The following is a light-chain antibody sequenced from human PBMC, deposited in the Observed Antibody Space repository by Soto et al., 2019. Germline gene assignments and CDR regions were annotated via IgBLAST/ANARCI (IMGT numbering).Light chain of an antibody. CDR1: TSNIGSNY. J-gene: IGLJ1*01. CDR2: DNN. Sequence: QSALTQPPSVSAAPGQRVTISCSGSTSNIGSNYVSWYQQLPETAPKLLIYDNNKRPSGIPDRFSGSKSGTSATLAITGLQTGDEADYYCGTYDSGLSAGGVFGTGTKLTVL. CDR3: GTYDSGLSAGGV. V-gene: IGLV1-51*01.